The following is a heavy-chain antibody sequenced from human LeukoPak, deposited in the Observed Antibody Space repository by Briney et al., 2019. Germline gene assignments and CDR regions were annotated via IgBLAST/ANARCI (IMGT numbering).Heavy chain of an antibody. V-gene: IGHV1-2*02. CDR1: GYTFTGYY. CDR3: ARDTYYDFWSGYKNWFDP. J-gene: IGHJ5*02. Sequence: VASVKVSCKASGYTFTGYYMHWVRQAPGQGLEWMGWINPNSGGTNYAQKFQGRVTMTRDTSISTAYMELSRLRSDDTAVYYCARDTYYDFWSGYKNWFDPWGQGTLVTVSS. D-gene: IGHD3-3*01. CDR2: INPNSGGT.